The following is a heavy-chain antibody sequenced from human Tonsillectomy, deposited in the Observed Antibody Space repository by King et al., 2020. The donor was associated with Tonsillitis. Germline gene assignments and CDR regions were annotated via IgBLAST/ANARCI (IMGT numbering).Heavy chain of an antibody. CDR1: GFTFTAHS. CDR3: ARDKGANSLDC. Sequence: VQLVESGGGLVKPGGSLRLSCVASGFTFTAHSMNWVRQAPGKGLEWVAYISGSGSSIHYADSVKGRFTISRDNAKNSVYLQMNSLRDEDTAVFYCARDKGANSLDCWGQGTLVTVSS. CDR2: ISGSGSSI. D-gene: IGHD4/OR15-4a*01. J-gene: IGHJ4*02. V-gene: IGHV3-48*02.